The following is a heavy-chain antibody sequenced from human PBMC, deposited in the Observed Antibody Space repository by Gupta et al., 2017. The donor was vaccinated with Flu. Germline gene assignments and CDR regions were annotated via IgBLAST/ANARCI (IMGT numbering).Heavy chain of an antibody. Sequence: EVQLLESGGGLVQPGGSLRLSCAASGFTFSSYAMSLVRQAPGKGLEWVSAIRGSGGSTYYADSVKGRFTISRDNSKNTLYLQMNSLRAEDTAVYYCAKVMGGGGESRGIAVAGGTLGMDVWGQGTTVTVSS. D-gene: IGHD6-19*01. CDR3: AKVMGGGGESRGIAVAGGTLGMDV. CDR2: IRGSGGST. CDR1: GFTFSSYA. V-gene: IGHV3-23*01. J-gene: IGHJ6*02.